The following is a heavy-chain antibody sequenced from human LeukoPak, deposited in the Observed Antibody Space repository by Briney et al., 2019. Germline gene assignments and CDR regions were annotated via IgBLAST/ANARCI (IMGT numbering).Heavy chain of an antibody. CDR1: GFTFNNYA. J-gene: IGHJ5*01. Sequence: GGSLRLSCAASGFTFNNYAMSWVRQAPGKGLEWVSGISNSADSTYYADSVKGRFTISRDNSKNTLYLQMNSLRVGDTAVHYCAKDIRASGSNWFDSWGQGTLVTVPS. V-gene: IGHV3-23*01. CDR3: AKDIRASGSNWFDS. CDR2: ISNSADST. D-gene: IGHD6-19*01.